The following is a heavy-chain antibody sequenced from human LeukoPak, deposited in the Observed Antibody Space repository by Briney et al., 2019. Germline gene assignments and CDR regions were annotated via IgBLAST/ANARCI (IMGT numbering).Heavy chain of an antibody. CDR3: ARVLWGVGATLSYYFDY. CDR1: GYTFTGYY. D-gene: IGHD1-26*01. CDR2: INPNSGGT. J-gene: IGHJ4*02. V-gene: IGHV1-2*02. Sequence: ASVKVSYKASGYTFTGYYMHWVRQAPGQGLEWMGWINPNSGGTNYAQKFQGRVTMTRDTSISTAYMELSSLRSEDTAVYYCARVLWGVGATLSYYFDYWGQGTLVTVSS.